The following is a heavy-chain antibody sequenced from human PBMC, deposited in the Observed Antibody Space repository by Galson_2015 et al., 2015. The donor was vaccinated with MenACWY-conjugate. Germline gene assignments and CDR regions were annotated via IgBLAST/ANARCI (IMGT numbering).Heavy chain of an antibody. CDR3: ARAYAGGHMDG. V-gene: IGHV1-2*06. Sequence: SVKVSCKASGYTFTGFYLHWARQAPGQGLEWMGRLTPHSGGAEYAQKFQGRVTLSRDMSINTAYMELSSLRFDDTAIYYCARAYAGGHMDGWGEGTTVTVSS. J-gene: IGHJ6*03. CDR2: LTPHSGGA. CDR1: GYTFTGFY. D-gene: IGHD2-2*01.